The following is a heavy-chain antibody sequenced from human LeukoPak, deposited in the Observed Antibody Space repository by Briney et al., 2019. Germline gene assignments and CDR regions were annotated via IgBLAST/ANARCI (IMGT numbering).Heavy chain of an antibody. CDR2: IWYDGSNE. V-gene: IGHV3-33*01. J-gene: IGHJ4*02. D-gene: IGHD4-23*01. Sequence: PGGSLRLSCAASGXISSSYGMHWVRQAPGKGLEWVAGIWYDGSNEDYADSVKGRFTISRDNSKNAQSLQMNSLRAEDTAIYYCAREGPTVAALNSWGQGIVVTVSS. CDR3: AREGPTVAALNS. CDR1: GXISSSYG.